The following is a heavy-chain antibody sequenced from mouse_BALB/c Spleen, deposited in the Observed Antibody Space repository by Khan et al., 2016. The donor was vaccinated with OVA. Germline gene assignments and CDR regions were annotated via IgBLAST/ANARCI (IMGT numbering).Heavy chain of an antibody. CDR2: INTYTGEP. J-gene: IGHJ4*01. Sequence: QIQLVQSGPELKKPGETVKISCKASGYTFTNYGMNWVKQAPGKGLKWMGWINTYTGEPTYADDFKGRFAFSLETSASTAYLQINNLKNEDMATYFCAREKLGWGMDYWGQGTSVTVAS. CDR1: GYTFTNYG. V-gene: IGHV9-1*02. D-gene: IGHD4-1*01. CDR3: AREKLGWGMDY.